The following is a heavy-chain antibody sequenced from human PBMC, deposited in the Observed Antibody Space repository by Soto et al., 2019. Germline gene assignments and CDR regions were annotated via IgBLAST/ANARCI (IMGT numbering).Heavy chain of an antibody. CDR3: AKDLKRGGYDSWLGNSLLYYDMDV. D-gene: IGHD5-12*01. Sequence: GGSLRLSCAASGFTFSSYGMHWVRQAPGKGLEWVAVISYDGRSNKYYADSVKGRFTISRDNSKNTLYLQMNSLRAEDTAVYYCAKDLKRGGYDSWLGNSLLYYDMDVWGQGTTVTVSS. J-gene: IGHJ6*02. V-gene: IGHV3-30*18. CDR1: GFTFSSYG. CDR2: ISYDGRSNK.